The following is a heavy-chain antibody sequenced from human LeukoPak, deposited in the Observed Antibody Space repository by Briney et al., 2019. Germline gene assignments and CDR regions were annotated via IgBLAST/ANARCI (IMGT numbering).Heavy chain of an antibody. J-gene: IGHJ4*02. CDR1: GGSFSGYY. CDR2: INHSGST. Sequence: PSETLSLTCAVYGGSFSGYYWSWIRQPPGKGLEWIGEINHSGSTNYNPSLKSRVTISVDTSKNQFSLKLSSVTAADTAVYYCARSFVGATLGEFDYWGQGTLVTVSS. V-gene: IGHV4-34*01. CDR3: ARSFVGATLGEFDY. D-gene: IGHD3-16*01.